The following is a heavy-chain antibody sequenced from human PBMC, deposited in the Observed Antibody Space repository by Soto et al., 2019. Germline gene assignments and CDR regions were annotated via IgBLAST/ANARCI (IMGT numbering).Heavy chain of an antibody. CDR1: RGSFRRYS. CDR2: IVPIYGTR. Sequence: GASAKASCKASRGSFRRYSLSWVRQETRQELEWMGGIVPIYGTRGFAQKFQGRLTLTADEPTRTAYMELSSLRSEDTAVYYCARYWHSYSSNYYYGLDVWGQGTTVTVSS. V-gene: IGHV1-69*13. CDR3: ARYWHSYSSNYYYGLDV. D-gene: IGHD5-18*01. J-gene: IGHJ6*02.